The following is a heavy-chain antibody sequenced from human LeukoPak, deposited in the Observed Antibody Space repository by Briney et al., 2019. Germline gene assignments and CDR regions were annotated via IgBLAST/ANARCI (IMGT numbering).Heavy chain of an antibody. V-gene: IGHV3-21*04. CDR2: ISSSSSYI. J-gene: IGHJ5*02. CDR1: GFTFSSYS. Sequence: GALRLSCAASGFTFSSYSMNWVRQAPGKGLEWVSSISSSSSYIYYADSVKGRFTISRDNAKNSLYLQMNSLGAEDTALYYCVRDADGGNSWFDTWGRGTLVTVSS. D-gene: IGHD4-23*01. CDR3: VRDADGGNSWFDT.